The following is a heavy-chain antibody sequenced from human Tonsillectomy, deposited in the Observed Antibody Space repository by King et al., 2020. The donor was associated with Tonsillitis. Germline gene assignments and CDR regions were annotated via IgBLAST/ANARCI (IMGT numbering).Heavy chain of an antibody. Sequence: QLVQSGAEVKKPGASVKVSCKASGYTFTSYAIHWVRQAPGQRLEWMGWINAGNGNTKYSQKFQGRVTITRDTSASTAYMELSSLRSEDTAVYYCARDSGILTGYYGLVDYYYYMDVWGKGTTVTVSS. CDR2: INAGNGNT. V-gene: IGHV1-3*01. CDR3: ARDSGILTGYYGLVDYYYYMDV. CDR1: GYTFTSYA. J-gene: IGHJ6*03. D-gene: IGHD3-9*01.